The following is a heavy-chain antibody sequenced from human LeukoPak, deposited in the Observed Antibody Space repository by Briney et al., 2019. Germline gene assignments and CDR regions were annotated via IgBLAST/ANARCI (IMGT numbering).Heavy chain of an antibody. CDR1: GGSISSGDYY. J-gene: IGHJ5*01. CDR3: ARPYYYDSRIDP. V-gene: IGHV4-30-4*01. Sequence: TPSQTLSLTCTVSGGSISSGDYYWSWIRQPPGKGLKWIAYMYYSGSTYYNPSLKSRVTMSADTSKNQLSLKLSSVTAADTAVYYCARPYYYDSRIDPWGQGILVTVSS. CDR2: MYYSGST. D-gene: IGHD3-22*01.